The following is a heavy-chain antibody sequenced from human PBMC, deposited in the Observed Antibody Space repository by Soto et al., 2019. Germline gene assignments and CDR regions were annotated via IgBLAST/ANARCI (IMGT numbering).Heavy chain of an antibody. CDR2: INYSGTT. CDR1: GGSFSSDSFI. CDR3: ARDHKWDGMDV. J-gene: IGHJ6*02. D-gene: IGHD1-26*01. Sequence: SETLSLTCSVSGGSFSSDSFIWSWVRQFPGKGLEWIGYINYSGTTYYNPSLRSRITMSVDTSKNQFSLNLSSVTAADTAVYYCARDHKWDGMDVWGQGTTVTVS. V-gene: IGHV4-31*03.